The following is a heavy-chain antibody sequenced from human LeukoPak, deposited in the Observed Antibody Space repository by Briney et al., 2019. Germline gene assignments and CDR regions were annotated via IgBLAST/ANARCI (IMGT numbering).Heavy chain of an antibody. V-gene: IGHV4-59*01. CDR2: IYYTGTT. Sequence: PSETLSLTCTVSGDSISTYFWTWIRQFPGKGLEWIGYIYYTGTTSYNPSLKSRVTISVDTSKNQFSLSLSSVTAADTAVYYCARYHQPSGPNWLDRWGQGTLITVSS. CDR1: GDSISTYF. D-gene: IGHD2-15*01. CDR3: ARYHQPSGPNWLDR. J-gene: IGHJ5*02.